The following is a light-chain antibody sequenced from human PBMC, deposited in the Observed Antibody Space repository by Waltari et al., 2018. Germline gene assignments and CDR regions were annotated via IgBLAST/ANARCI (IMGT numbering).Light chain of an antibody. CDR1: QSVGRS. V-gene: IGKV3-20*01. Sequence: EIVLTQSPVTLSLFQGERATISCRASQSVGRSLAWYQQKPGQPPRLLIYNASNRASGIPDRFSGSGSGADFSLTISRLEPEDFAVYYCQMYVRLPVTFGQGTKVEVK. CDR2: NAS. J-gene: IGKJ1*01. CDR3: QMYVRLPVT.